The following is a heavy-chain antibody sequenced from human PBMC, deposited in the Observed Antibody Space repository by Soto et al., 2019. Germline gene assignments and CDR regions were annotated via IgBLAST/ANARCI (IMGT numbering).Heavy chain of an antibody. D-gene: IGHD6-13*01. CDR2: ISGSGTTI. V-gene: IGHV3-48*01. CDR3: ARERVSSWYFDS. CDR1: GLTFSSYN. Sequence: EVQLVESGGGLVQPGGSLRLSCAASGLTFSSYNMNWVRQAPGKGLEWVSHISGSGTTIYYADSVKGRFTISRDNAENSPYLQMNSLRAEDTAVYYCARERVSSWYFDSWGQGTLVTVSS. J-gene: IGHJ4*02.